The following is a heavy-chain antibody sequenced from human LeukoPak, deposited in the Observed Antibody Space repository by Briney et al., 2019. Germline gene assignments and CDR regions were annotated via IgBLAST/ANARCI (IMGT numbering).Heavy chain of an antibody. J-gene: IGHJ6*02. CDR1: GGSISSYY. CDR2: IYTSGST. V-gene: IGHV4-4*07. Sequence: SETLSLTCTVSGGSISSYYWSWIPQPAGKELEWIGRIYTSGSTNYNPSLKSRVTMSVDTSKNQFSLKLSSVTAADTAVYCCARSSDSLYYYYGMDVWGQGTTVTVSS. CDR3: ARSSDSLYYYYGMDV. D-gene: IGHD3-10*01.